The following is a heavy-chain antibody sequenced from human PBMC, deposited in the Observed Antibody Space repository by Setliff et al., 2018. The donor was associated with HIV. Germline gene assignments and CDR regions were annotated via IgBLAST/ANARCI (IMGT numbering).Heavy chain of an antibody. Sequence: GGSLRLSCAASGFTFSSYEMNWVRQAPGKGLEWVSDISSSGSTIYYADSVKGRFTISRDNAKNSLYLQMHSLRAEDTAIYYCAKMTPSYYFYMDAWGNGTTVTVSS. D-gene: IGHD2-15*01. CDR2: ISSSGSTI. J-gene: IGHJ6*03. V-gene: IGHV3-48*03. CDR3: AKMTPSYYFYMDA. CDR1: GFTFSSYE.